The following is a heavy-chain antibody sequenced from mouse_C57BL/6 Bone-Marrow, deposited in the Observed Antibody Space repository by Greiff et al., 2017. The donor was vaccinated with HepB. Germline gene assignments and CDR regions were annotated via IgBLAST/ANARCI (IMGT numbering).Heavy chain of an antibody. Sequence: QVHVKQPGAELVKPGASVKLSCKASGYTFTSYWMHWVKQRPGQGLEWIGMIHPNSGSTNYNEKFKSKATLTVDKSSSTAYMQLSSLTSEDSAVYYCARVPPGYGSSYGFAYWGQGTLVTVSA. CDR3: ARVPPGYGSSYGFAY. CDR2: IHPNSGST. J-gene: IGHJ3*01. V-gene: IGHV1-64*01. CDR1: GYTFTSYW. D-gene: IGHD1-1*01.